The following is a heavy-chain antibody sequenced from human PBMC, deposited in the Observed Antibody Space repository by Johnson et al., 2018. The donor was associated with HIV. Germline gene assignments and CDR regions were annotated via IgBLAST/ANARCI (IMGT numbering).Heavy chain of an antibody. J-gene: IGHJ3*02. V-gene: IGHV3-64*01. CDR1: GFTFSSYA. D-gene: IGHD1-1*01. CDR2: ISSNGGST. CDR3: ARVGWELERLVSFDS. Sequence: MLLVESGGGLVQPGGSLRLSCAASGFTFSSYAMHWVRQAPGKGLEYVSAISSNGGSTYYANSVKGRFTISRDNSKNTLYLQMNSLRAEDTAVYYCARVGWELERLVSFDSWGQGTMVTVSS.